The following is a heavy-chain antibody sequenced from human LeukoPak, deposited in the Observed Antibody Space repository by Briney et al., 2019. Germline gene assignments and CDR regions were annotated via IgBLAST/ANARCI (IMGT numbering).Heavy chain of an antibody. Sequence: PSETLSLTCAVYGGSFSGYYWSWIRQPPGKGLEWIGEINHSGSTNYNPSLKSRVTISVDTSKNQFSLKLSSATAADTAVYYCARGPDYGGNSWGQGTLVTVSS. CDR2: INHSGST. J-gene: IGHJ4*02. CDR1: GGSFSGYY. V-gene: IGHV4-34*01. CDR3: ARGPDYGGNS. D-gene: IGHD4-23*01.